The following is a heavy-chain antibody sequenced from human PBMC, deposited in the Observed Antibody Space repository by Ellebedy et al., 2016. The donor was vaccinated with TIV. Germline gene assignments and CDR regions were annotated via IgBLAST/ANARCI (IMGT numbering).Heavy chain of an antibody. CDR1: GFTFSSHW. CDR2: IKHDGSVR. CDR3: RCDSLYTFDN. J-gene: IGHJ4*02. V-gene: IGHV3-7*01. D-gene: IGHD2-15*01. Sequence: GESLKISCEASGFTFSSHWMSWVRQAPGKGLEWVANIKHDGSVRFYVDSVKGRFTISRDNAKNSLCLEMNSLRDEDTAVYYCRCDSLYTFDNWGQGTLVTVSS.